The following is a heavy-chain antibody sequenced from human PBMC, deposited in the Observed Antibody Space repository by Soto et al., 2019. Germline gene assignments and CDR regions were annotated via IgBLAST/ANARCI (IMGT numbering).Heavy chain of an antibody. CDR2: ISRSARTI. D-gene: IGHD2-15*01. J-gene: IGHJ2*01. Sequence: EVQLVESGGGLVQPGGSLRLSCAASGFTFSNCEMNWVRQAPGKGLEWVSYISRSARTIYYAASVKGRFTIARDNAKNSRYLQMNSLRAEDTAVYYCARDNRGGRADWYFDLWGRGTLVTVSS. CDR1: GFTFSNCE. CDR3: ARDNRGGRADWYFDL. V-gene: IGHV3-48*03.